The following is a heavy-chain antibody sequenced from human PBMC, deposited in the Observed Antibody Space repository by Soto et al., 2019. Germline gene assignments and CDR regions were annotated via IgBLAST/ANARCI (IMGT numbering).Heavy chain of an antibody. V-gene: IGHV3-33*01. CDR2: IWYDGSNK. CDR3: AREVLAAPGVYYYGMDV. J-gene: IGHJ6*02. D-gene: IGHD6-13*01. CDR1: GFTLSSYG. Sequence: QVQLVESGGGVVQPGRSLRLSCAASGFTLSSYGMHWVRQAPGKGLEWVAVIWYDGSNKYYADSVKGRFTISRDNSKNTLYLQMNSLRAEDTAVYYCAREVLAAPGVYYYGMDVWGQGTTVTVSS.